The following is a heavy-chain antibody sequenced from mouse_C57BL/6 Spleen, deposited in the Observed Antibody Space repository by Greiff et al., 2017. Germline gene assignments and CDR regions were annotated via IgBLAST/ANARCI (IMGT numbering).Heavy chain of an antibody. D-gene: IGHD2-5*01. Sequence: VQLQQPGAELVMPGASVKLSCKASGYTFTSYWMQWVKQRPGQGLEWIGEIDPSDSYTNYNQKFKGKSTLTVDKSSSTAYMQLSSLTSEDSAVYYCARSLYYSNYFDYWGQGTTLTVSS. CDR2: IDPSDSYT. J-gene: IGHJ2*01. V-gene: IGHV1-69*01. CDR3: ARSLYYSNYFDY. CDR1: GYTFTSYW.